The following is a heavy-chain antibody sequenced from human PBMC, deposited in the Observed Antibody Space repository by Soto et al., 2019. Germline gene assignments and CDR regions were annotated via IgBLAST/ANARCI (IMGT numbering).Heavy chain of an antibody. CDR2: INWNGGST. D-gene: IGHD3-9*01. Sequence: EVQLVESGGGVLRPGGSLRLSCVASGFTFDDYGMSWVRQGPGKGLEWVSGINWNGGSTAYADSVKGRFTICRDNAKNSLYLQMNSLRAEDTALYYCARRNYDILTGYYRDFDYWGQGTLVTVSS. CDR3: ARRNYDILTGYYRDFDY. J-gene: IGHJ4*02. V-gene: IGHV3-20*04. CDR1: GFTFDDYG.